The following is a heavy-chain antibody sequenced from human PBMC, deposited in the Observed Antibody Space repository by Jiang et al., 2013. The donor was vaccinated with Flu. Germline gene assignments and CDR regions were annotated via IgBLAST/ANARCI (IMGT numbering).Heavy chain of an antibody. CDR2: IYHSGST. D-gene: IGHD3-16*02. CDR3: ARRHDYVWGSYRYLGDAFDI. V-gene: IGHV4-4*02. Sequence: GPGLVKPSGTLSLTCAVSGGSISSSNWWSWVRQPPGKGLEWIGEIYHSGSTNYNPSLKSRVTISVDKSKNQFSLKLSSVTAADTAVYYCARRHDYVWGSYRYLGDAFDIWGQGTMVTVSS. J-gene: IGHJ3*02. CDR1: GGSISSSNW.